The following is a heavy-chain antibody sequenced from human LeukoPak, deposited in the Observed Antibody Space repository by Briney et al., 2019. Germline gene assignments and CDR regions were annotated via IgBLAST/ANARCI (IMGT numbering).Heavy chain of an antibody. CDR1: GYSFTSYW. V-gene: IGHV5-51*01. D-gene: IGHD5-24*01. CDR2: IYPGDSDT. Sequence: GESLKISCKGSGYSFTSYWIGWVRQMPGKGLEWMGIIYPGDSDTRYSPSFQGQVTISADKSISTAYLQWSSLKASDTAMYYCARHQGRWLQYEGVDYWGQGTLVTVSS. J-gene: IGHJ4*02. CDR3: ARHQGRWLQYEGVDY.